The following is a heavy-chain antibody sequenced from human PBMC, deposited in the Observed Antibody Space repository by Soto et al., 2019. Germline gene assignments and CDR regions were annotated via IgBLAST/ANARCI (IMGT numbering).Heavy chain of an antibody. D-gene: IGHD2-15*01. J-gene: IGHJ6*03. CDR1: GGSFSGYY. Sequence: SETLSLTCAVYGGSFSGYYWSWIRQPPGKGLEWIGEINHSGSTNYNPSLKSRVTISVDTSKNQFSLKLSSVTAADTAVYYCARGPGIKAVAATRYYYYMDVWGKGTTVTVSS. CDR2: INHSGST. V-gene: IGHV4-34*01. CDR3: ARGPGIKAVAATRYYYYMDV.